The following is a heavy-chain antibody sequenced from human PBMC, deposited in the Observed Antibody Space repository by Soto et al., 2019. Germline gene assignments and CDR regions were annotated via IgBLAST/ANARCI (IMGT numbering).Heavy chain of an antibody. D-gene: IGHD1-26*01. CDR1: GGTFSSYA. CDR2: IIPIFGTA. J-gene: IGHJ4*02. CDR3: AREGDIVGATPVYFDY. V-gene: IGHV1-69*01. Sequence: QVQLVQSGAEVKKPGSSVKVSCKASGGTFSSYAISWVRQAPGQGLEWMGGIIPIFGTANYAQKCQGRVTITADESTSTAYMELSSLRSEDTAVYYCAREGDIVGATPVYFDYWGQGTLVTVSS.